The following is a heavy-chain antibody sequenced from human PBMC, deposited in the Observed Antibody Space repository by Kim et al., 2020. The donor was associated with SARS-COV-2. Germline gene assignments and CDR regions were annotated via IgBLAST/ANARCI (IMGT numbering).Heavy chain of an antibody. V-gene: IGHV4-4*07. Sequence: SETLSLTCTVSGGSISSYYWSWIRQPAGKGLEWIGRIYTSGSTNYNPSLKSRVTMSVDTSKNQFSLKLSSVTAADTAVYYCARERGVYIAARPGWFDPWGQGTLVTVSS. CDR1: GGSISSYY. CDR3: ARERGVYIAARPGWFDP. CDR2: IYTSGST. D-gene: IGHD6-6*01. J-gene: IGHJ5*02.